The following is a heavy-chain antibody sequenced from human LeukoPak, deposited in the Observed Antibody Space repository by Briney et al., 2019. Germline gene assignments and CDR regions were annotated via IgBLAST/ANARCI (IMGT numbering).Heavy chain of an antibody. CDR2: ISDDGSKK. Sequence: GRSLRLSCAASGFTFSSYSMYWVRQAPGKGLEWVPVISDDGSKKSYADSVKGRFTVSRDNSKNTLYLQMNSPRVEDTAVYYCAREGGYCSSTTCYFDSWGQGTLVTVSS. CDR1: GFTFSSYS. V-gene: IGHV3-30-3*01. J-gene: IGHJ4*02. CDR3: AREGGYCSSTTCYFDS. D-gene: IGHD2-2*01.